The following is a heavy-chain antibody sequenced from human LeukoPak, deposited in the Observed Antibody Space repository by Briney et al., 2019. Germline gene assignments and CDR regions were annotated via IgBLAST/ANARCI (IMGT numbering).Heavy chain of an antibody. CDR1: GGSISSYY. D-gene: IGHD1-7*01. CDR2: IYTGGNT. CDR3: ASCRWNYHYFQS. V-gene: IGHV3-66*01. Sequence: ETLSLTCTVSGGSISSYYWSWIRQSPGKGLEWVSLIYTGGNTYYADSVKDRFTISRDISRNTLYLQMNSLRADDTAVYYCASCRWNYHYFQSWGQGTLVTVSS. J-gene: IGHJ4*02.